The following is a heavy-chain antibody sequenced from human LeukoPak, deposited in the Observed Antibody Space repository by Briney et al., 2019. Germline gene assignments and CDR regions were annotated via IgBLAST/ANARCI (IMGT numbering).Heavy chain of an antibody. CDR3: ARRTGGTGNFDY. D-gene: IGHD1-26*01. V-gene: IGHV4-59*08. Sequence: SETLSLTCTVSGGSISSHYWSWIRQPPGKGLEWIGHIYYSVSTNYNPSLKSQVTISIDTSKNQSSLKLSSLTAADTAVYYCARRTGGTGNFDYWGQGTLVTVSS. CDR2: IYYSVST. J-gene: IGHJ4*02. CDR1: GGSISSHY.